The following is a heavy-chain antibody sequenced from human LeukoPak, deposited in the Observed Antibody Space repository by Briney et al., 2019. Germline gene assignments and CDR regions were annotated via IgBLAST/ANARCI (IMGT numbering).Heavy chain of an antibody. Sequence: GGSLRLSCAASGFTFSSYWMSWVRQAPGKGLEWVSYISSSSSSIYYADSVKGRFTISRDNAKNSLYLQMNSLRAEDTAVYYCARGGLSGSPKEDAFDIWGQGTMVTVSS. V-gene: IGHV3-48*04. CDR1: GFTFSSYW. J-gene: IGHJ3*02. CDR3: ARGGLSGSPKEDAFDI. CDR2: ISSSSSSI. D-gene: IGHD3-10*01.